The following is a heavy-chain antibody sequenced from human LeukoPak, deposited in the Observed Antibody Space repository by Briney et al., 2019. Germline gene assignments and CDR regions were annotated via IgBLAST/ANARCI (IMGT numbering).Heavy chain of an antibody. D-gene: IGHD3-16*01. CDR1: GFTFSSYA. CDR2: ISGSGGGT. J-gene: IGHJ4*02. V-gene: IGHV3-23*01. Sequence: PGGSLRLSCAASGFTFSSYAMSWVRQAPGKGLEWVSSISGSGGGTYYADSVKGLLTISRDNSKNTLYLQMNSLRAEDTAVYYCANDPRRVARLITFGGGRPYYFDYWGQGTLVTVSS. CDR3: ANDPRRVARLITFGGGRPYYFDY.